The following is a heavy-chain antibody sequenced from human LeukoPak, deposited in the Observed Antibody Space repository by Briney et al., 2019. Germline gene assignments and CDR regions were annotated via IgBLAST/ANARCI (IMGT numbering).Heavy chain of an antibody. J-gene: IGHJ4*02. Sequence: GGSLRLPCAASGFTFSSYEMDWVRQAPGKGLEWVSYISIDGKTIHYADSVKGRFTISRDNAKNSVYLQMNSLRVEDTAIYYCASLWELIGSWGQGTLVTVSS. D-gene: IGHD1-26*01. V-gene: IGHV3-48*03. CDR1: GFTFSSYE. CDR3: ASLWELIGS. CDR2: ISIDGKTI.